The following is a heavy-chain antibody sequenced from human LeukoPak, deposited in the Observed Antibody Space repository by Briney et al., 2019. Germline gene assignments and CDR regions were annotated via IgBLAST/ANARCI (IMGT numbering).Heavy chain of an antibody. Sequence: GGSLRLSCAASGFTFSDYYMSWIRQAPGKGLEWVSYIGSSGSTIYYADSVKGRFTISRDNAKNSLYLQMNSLRAEDTAVYYCARRSSSWYGSYDYWGQGTLVTVSS. V-gene: IGHV3-11*01. CDR3: ARRSSSWYGSYDY. J-gene: IGHJ4*02. D-gene: IGHD6-13*01. CDR2: IGSSGSTI. CDR1: GFTFSDYY.